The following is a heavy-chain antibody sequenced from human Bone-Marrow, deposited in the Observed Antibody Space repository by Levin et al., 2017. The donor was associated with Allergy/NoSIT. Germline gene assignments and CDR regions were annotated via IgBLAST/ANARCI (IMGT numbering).Heavy chain of an antibody. V-gene: IGHV3-23*01. J-gene: IGHJ4*02. CDR1: GFTFSSYA. CDR2: ISGSGGST. CDR3: AKDLRVAGGYFDY. Sequence: PGESLKISCAASGFTFSSYAMSWVRQAPGKGLEWVSAISGSGGSTYYADSVKGRFTISRDNSKNTLYLQMNSLRAEDTAVYYCAKDLRVAGGYFDYWGQGTLVTVSS. D-gene: IGHD6-19*01.